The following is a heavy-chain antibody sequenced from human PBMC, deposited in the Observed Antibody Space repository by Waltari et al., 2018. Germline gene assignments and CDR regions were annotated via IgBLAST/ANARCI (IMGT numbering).Heavy chain of an antibody. V-gene: IGHV3-21*02. J-gene: IGHJ4*02. CDR3: ASLASI. D-gene: IGHD3-3*02. CDR1: GFSLSIYP. Sequence: EVQLVESGGGMVKPGGSLRLSCAASGFSLSIYPRRWVRQAPGKGLEWVAVISVNSEYIFYADSVRGRFTISRYNAKNSLYLQMNSLTAEYTSVYYCASLASIWGQGTLVTVSS. CDR2: ISVNSEYI.